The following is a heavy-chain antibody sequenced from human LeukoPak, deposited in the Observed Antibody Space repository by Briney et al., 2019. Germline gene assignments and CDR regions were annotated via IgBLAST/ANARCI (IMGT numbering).Heavy chain of an antibody. V-gene: IGHV4-59*01. D-gene: IGHD3-3*01. CDR3: ARAGTDDFWSGYGARRVGWFDP. J-gene: IGHJ5*02. Sequence: PSEPLSLTCTVSGGSISSYYWSWIRQPPGKGLEWIGYNDYSGSTNYNPSLKSRVTISVDTSKNQFTLKLSSVTAADTAVYYCARAGTDDFWSGYGARRVGWFDPWGQGTPVTVSS. CDR2: NDYSGST. CDR1: GGSISSYY.